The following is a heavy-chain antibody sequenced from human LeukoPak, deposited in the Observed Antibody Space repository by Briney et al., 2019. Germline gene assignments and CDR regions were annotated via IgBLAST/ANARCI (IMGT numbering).Heavy chain of an antibody. CDR2: LIGSSGAT. D-gene: IGHD5-12*01. Sequence: GGSLRLSCAASGLPFSNYAMNWVRQAPGKGLEWVAVLIGSSGATDYADSVKGRFTISRDNSKNTLFLQMNSLRAEDTAIYYCAKGAYDYIEIAYFDYWGQGALVTVSS. CDR1: GLPFSNYA. CDR3: AKGAYDYIEIAYFDY. V-gene: IGHV3-23*01. J-gene: IGHJ4*02.